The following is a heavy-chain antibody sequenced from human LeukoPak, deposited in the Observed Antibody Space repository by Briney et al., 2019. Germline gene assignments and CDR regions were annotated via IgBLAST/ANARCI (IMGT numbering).Heavy chain of an antibody. CDR2: INHSGST. CDR1: GGSFSGYY. D-gene: IGHD4-17*01. CDR3: ARGATVTTMDYYYYYMDV. Sequence: SETLSLTCAVYGGSFSGYYWSWIRQPPGKGLEWIGEINHSGSTNYNPSLKSRVTISVDTSKNQFSLKLSSVTAADTAVYYRARGATVTTMDYYYYYMDVWGKGTTVTVSS. J-gene: IGHJ6*03. V-gene: IGHV4-34*01.